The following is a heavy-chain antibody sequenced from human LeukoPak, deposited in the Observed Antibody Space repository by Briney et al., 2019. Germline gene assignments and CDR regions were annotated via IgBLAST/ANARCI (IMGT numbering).Heavy chain of an antibody. J-gene: IGHJ5*02. CDR1: GYSFTSHD. CDR3: AAIYDFWSGYRARDWFDP. CDR2: MNPNSGNT. V-gene: IGHV1-8*01. Sequence: ASVKVSCKASGYSFTSHDINWVRQATGQGLEWMGWMNPNSGNTGYAQKFQGRVTMTRNTSISTAYMELSSLRSEDTAVYYCAAIYDFWSGYRARDWFDPWGQGTLVTVSS. D-gene: IGHD3-3*01.